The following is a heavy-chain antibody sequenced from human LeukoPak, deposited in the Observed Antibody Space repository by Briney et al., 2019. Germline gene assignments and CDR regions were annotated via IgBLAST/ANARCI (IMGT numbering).Heavy chain of an antibody. CDR2: IYQSGST. Sequence: SETLSLTCAVSGGSISSGGYSWSWIRQPPGKGLEWIGFIYQSGSTNYNPSLQSRLTISVDRSKNQFSLKLNSVTAADTALYYCARAGDLIVVAMGAFDIWGQGTMVIVSS. J-gene: IGHJ3*02. V-gene: IGHV4-30-2*01. CDR1: GGSISSGGYS. CDR3: ARAGDLIVVAMGAFDI. D-gene: IGHD2-15*01.